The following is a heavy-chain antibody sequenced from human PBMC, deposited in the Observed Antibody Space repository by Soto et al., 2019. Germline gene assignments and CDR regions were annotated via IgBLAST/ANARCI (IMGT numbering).Heavy chain of an antibody. V-gene: IGHV3-48*01. D-gene: IGHD3-10*01. CDR3: VRVGVGAFDV. CDR1: GFTFSGYC. J-gene: IGHJ3*01. Sequence: GGSLRLSCAASGFTFSGYCMSWVRQAPGKGLEWVSYLTTSSSTIYYADSVKGRFTISGDNAKNSLYLQMNSLRAEDTAVYYCVRVGVGAFDVWGQGTMVTVSS. CDR2: LTTSSSTI.